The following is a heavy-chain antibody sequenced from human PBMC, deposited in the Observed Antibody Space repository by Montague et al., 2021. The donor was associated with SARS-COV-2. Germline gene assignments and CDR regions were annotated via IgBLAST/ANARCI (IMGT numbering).Heavy chain of an antibody. CDR2: IYYTENT. D-gene: IGHD5-18*01. V-gene: IGHV4-39*01. Sequence: SETLSLTCTVSGGSISNSTYYWDWIRQPPGEGLEWIGSIYYTENTYYNPSLKSRVTISIDTSKNQFSLKLSSVTAADTAVYYCARPGSGYSYGSGAFDYWGQGTLVTVSS. J-gene: IGHJ4*02. CDR1: GGSISNSTYY. CDR3: ARPGSGYSYGSGAFDY.